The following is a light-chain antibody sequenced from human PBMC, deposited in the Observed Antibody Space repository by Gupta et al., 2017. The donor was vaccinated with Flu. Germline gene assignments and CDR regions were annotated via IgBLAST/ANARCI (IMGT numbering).Light chain of an antibody. V-gene: IGKV3-20*01. J-gene: IGKJ3*01. CDR1: ESISSRF. Sequence: EIVLTQSPGTLSLSPGERATLSCRASESISSRFLAWYQHKPGQPPRLLIYGASKRPLGIPDRFSGSGSGTDFTLIISRLEPEDFALYYCQWYGASPLFTFGPGTRVDI. CDR2: GAS. CDR3: QWYGASPLFT.